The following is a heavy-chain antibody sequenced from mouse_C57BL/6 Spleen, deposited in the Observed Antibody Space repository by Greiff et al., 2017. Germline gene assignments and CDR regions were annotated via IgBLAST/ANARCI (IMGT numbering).Heavy chain of an antibody. CDR3: ARDRGDYAMDY. CDR2: INYDGSST. D-gene: IGHD3-1*01. V-gene: IGHV5-16*01. CDR1: GFTFSDYY. Sequence: EVKLMESEGGLVQPGSSMKLSCTASGFTFSDYYMAWVRQVPEKGLEWVANINYDGSSTYYLDSLKSRFIISRDNAKNILYLQMSSLKSEDTATYYCARDRGDYAMDYWGQGTSVTVAS. J-gene: IGHJ4*01.